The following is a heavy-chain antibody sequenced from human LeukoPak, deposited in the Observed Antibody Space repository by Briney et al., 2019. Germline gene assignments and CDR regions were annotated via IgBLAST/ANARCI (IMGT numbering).Heavy chain of an antibody. CDR1: GFTFSQNW. J-gene: IGHJ3*02. CDR2: ISWNSGSI. Sequence: PGGSLRLSCAASGFTFSQNWLHWVRQAPGKGLEWVSGISWNSGSIGYADSVKGRFTISRDNAKNSLYLQMNSLRAEDTALYYCHISTGLDAFDIWGQGTMVTVSS. CDR3: HISTGLDAFDI. V-gene: IGHV3-9*01. D-gene: IGHD1-1*01.